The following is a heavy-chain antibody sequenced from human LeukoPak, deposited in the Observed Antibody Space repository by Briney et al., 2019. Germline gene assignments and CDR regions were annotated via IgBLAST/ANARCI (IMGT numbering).Heavy chain of an antibody. CDR2: ISSRSSSM. CDR1: GFTFSTYS. J-gene: IGHJ4*02. Sequence: GGSLRLSCAASGFTFSTYSMNWVRQAPGKGLEWVSYISSRSSSMSYSFSVKGRFIISRDNAKNSLYLRMNRLRDEDTAVYFCARGATVTSPLDYWGQGTLVTVSS. V-gene: IGHV3-48*02. D-gene: IGHD4-17*01. CDR3: ARGATVTSPLDY.